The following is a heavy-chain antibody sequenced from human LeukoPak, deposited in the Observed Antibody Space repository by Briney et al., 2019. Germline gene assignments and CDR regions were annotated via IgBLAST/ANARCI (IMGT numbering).Heavy chain of an antibody. Sequence: GGSLRLSCAASGFTFSSYWMSWVRQAPGKGLEWVANIKQDGSEKYYVDSVKGRFTISRDNAKNSLYLQMNSLRGDDTAVYYCATDKIAGSGSIDYWGQGTLVTVSS. CDR1: GFTFSSYW. V-gene: IGHV3-7*01. CDR3: ATDKIAGSGSIDY. D-gene: IGHD3-10*01. J-gene: IGHJ4*02. CDR2: IKQDGSEK.